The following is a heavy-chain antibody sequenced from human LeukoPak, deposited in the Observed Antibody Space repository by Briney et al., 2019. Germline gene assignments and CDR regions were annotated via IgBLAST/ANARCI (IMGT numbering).Heavy chain of an antibody. Sequence: PSETLSLTCTVYGGSISSNNWSWIPQPPGKGLVGFVYIYYSGNTNYNPSLKSRVTISGDTSKNQFSLKLSSVTAADTAVYYCARVERNWSGYYAKVYYFDYWGQGTLVTVSS. CDR3: ARVERNWSGYYAKVYYFDY. CDR2: IYYSGNT. D-gene: IGHD3-3*01. V-gene: IGHV4-59*01. J-gene: IGHJ4*02. CDR1: GGSISSNN.